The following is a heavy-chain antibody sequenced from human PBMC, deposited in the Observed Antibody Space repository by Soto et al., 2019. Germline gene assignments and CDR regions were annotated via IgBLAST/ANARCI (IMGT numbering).Heavy chain of an antibody. CDR2: IKSKTDGGTT. V-gene: IGHV3-15*01. D-gene: IGHD5-18*01. CDR1: GFTFSNAW. Sequence: GGSLRLSYAASGFTFSNAWMSWVRQAPGKGLEWVGRIKSKTDGGTTDYAAPVKGRFTISRDDSKNTLYLQMDSLRAEDTAVYFCARGDTPMITGTDSFDIWGQGTMVTVSS. J-gene: IGHJ3*02. CDR3: ARGDTPMITGTDSFDI.